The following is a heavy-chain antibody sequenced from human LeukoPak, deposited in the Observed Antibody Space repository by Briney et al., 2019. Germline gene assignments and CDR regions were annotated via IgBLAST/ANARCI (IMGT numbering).Heavy chain of an antibody. CDR1: GFTFSSYE. CDR3: ARARLITTGKDY. J-gene: IGHJ4*02. V-gene: IGHV3-30*03. Sequence: GGSLRLSCAASGFTFSSYEMNWVRQAPGKGLEWVAVISYDVGKKYYADSVKGRFTISRDNSKNTLYLQVGSLRTEDMAVYYCARARLITTGKDYWGQGTLATVSS. D-gene: IGHD3-22*01. CDR2: ISYDVGKK.